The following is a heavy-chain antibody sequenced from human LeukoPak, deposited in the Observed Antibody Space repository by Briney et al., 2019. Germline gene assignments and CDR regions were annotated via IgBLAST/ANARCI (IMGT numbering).Heavy chain of an antibody. Sequence: GASVKVSCKASGYTFTGYYMHWVRQAPGQGLEWMGWINPNSGGTNYAQKFQGRVTMTRDTSIGTAYMELSRLRSDDTAVYYCARGSEEWELKPGDWFDPWGRGTLVTVSS. CDR2: INPNSGGT. V-gene: IGHV1-2*02. D-gene: IGHD1-26*01. CDR3: ARGSEEWELKPGDWFDP. J-gene: IGHJ5*02. CDR1: GYTFTGYY.